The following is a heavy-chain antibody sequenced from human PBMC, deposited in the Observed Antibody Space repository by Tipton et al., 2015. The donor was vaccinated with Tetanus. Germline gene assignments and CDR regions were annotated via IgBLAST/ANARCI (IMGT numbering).Heavy chain of an antibody. D-gene: IGHD6-25*01. J-gene: IGHJ4*02. V-gene: IGHV3-9*01. CDR1: GFTFNDFA. Sequence: SLRLSCVGSGFTFNDFAIHWVRQVSGKGLEWVSAVSGAGGSKVYADSVKGRFTISRDNTKNSLFLQMNSLRAGDTAVYYCASGSTLDFWGQGTLVTVSS. CDR3: ASGSTLDF. CDR2: VSGAGGSK.